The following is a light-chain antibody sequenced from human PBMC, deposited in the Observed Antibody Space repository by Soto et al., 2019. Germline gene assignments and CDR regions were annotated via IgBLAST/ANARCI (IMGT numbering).Light chain of an antibody. CDR3: SSYTASTPFYV. V-gene: IGLV2-14*03. Sequence: ALTQPASVSGSPGQSITISCTGARTDVDGHDYVSWYQQHPGQAPKLIIFDVHNRPSGVSSRFSGSKSGDTASLTISGLRAEDDGDYYCSSYTASTPFYVFGTGTKVTVL. CDR1: RTDVDGHDY. J-gene: IGLJ1*01. CDR2: DVH.